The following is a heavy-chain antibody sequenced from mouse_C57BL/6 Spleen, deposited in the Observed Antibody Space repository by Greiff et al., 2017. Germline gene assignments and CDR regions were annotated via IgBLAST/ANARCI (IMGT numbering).Heavy chain of an antibody. D-gene: IGHD1-1*01. J-gene: IGHJ1*03. V-gene: IGHV1-81*01. Sequence: QLQQSGAELARPGASVKLSCKASGYTFTSYGISWVKQRTGQGLEWIGEIYPRSGNTYYNEKFKGKATLTADKSSSTAYMELRSLTSEDSAVYFCAREDYGSSYWYFDVWGTGTTVTVSS. CDR2: IYPRSGNT. CDR1: GYTFTSYG. CDR3: AREDYGSSYWYFDV.